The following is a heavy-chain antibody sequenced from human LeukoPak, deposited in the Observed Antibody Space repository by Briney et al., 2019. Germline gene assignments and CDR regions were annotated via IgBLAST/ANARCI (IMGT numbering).Heavy chain of an antibody. Sequence: SETLSLTCTVSGYSISSGYYWGWIRQPPEKGLEWIGSIFRSGTTYYNPSLRSRVTISVDTSKNQFSLKLSSVTAADTAVYYCASFSPQYYYGSGSFHGDAFDIWGQGTMVTVSS. CDR2: IFRSGTT. CDR3: ASFSPQYYYGSGSFHGDAFDI. J-gene: IGHJ3*02. V-gene: IGHV4-38-2*02. D-gene: IGHD3-10*01. CDR1: GYSISSGYY.